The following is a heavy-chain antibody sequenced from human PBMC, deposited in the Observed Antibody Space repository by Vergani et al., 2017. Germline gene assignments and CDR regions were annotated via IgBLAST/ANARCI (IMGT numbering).Heavy chain of an antibody. CDR2: ISSNGGST. Sequence: EVQLLESGGGLVQPGGSLRLSCAASGFNFRTYAMTWVRQAPGKGLEWVSTISSNGGSTDYAAAVKGRFTISRDNSKNTLSLQMNSLTAEDTAIYYCAGPQGTSAYYYGGFDYWGQGILVTVSS. CDR3: AGPQGTSAYYYGGFDY. J-gene: IGHJ4*02. CDR1: GFNFRTYA. V-gene: IGHV3-23*01. D-gene: IGHD3-22*01.